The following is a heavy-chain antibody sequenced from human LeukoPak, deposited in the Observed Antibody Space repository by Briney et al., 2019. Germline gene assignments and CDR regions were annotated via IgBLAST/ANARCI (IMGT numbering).Heavy chain of an antibody. D-gene: IGHD3-10*01. J-gene: IGHJ4*02. CDR2: INTNTGNP. CDR1: GYTFTSYA. V-gene: IGHV7-4-1*02. Sequence: GASVNVSCKASGYTFTSYAMNWVRQAPGQGLEWMGWINTNTGNPTYAQGFTGRFVFSLDASVSTAYLQISSLKAEDTAVYYCARDSRLNYYGSGSYICRGQGTLVTVSS. CDR3: ARDSRLNYYGSGSYIC.